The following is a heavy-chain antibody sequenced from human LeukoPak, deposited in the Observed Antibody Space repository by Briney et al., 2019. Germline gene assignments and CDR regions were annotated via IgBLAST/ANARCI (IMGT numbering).Heavy chain of an antibody. J-gene: IGHJ4*02. CDR3: ARGHYDFWPGFDY. CDR1: GGSISSGDYY. D-gene: IGHD3-3*01. V-gene: IGHV4-30-4*08. CDR2: IYYSGST. Sequence: PSETLSLTCTVSGGSISSGDYYWSWIRQPPGKGLEWIGYIYYSGSTYYNPSLKSRVTISVDTSKNQFSLKLSSVTAADTAVYYCARGHYDFWPGFDYWGQGTLVTVSS.